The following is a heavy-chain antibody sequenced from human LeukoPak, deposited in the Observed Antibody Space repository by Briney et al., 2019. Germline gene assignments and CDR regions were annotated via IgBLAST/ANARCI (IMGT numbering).Heavy chain of an antibody. CDR1: GGSISSSSYY. CDR2: IYYSGST. D-gene: IGHD2-2*01. Sequence: SETLSLTCTVSGGSISSSSYYWGWIRQPPGKGLEWIGSIYYSGSTYYNPSLKSRVTISVDTSKNQFSLKLSSVTAADTAVYYCARHVQVVVPATNYYYYYMDVWGKGTTVTVSS. V-gene: IGHV4-39*01. J-gene: IGHJ6*03. CDR3: ARHVQVVVPATNYYYYYMDV.